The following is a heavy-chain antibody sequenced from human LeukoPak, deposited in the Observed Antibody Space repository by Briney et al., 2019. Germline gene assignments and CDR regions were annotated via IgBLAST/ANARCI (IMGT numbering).Heavy chain of an antibody. Sequence: PSETLSLTCTVSGGSISSSSYYWGWIRQPPGKGLEWIGSIYYSGSTYYNPSLKSRVTISVDTSKNQFSLKLSSATAADTAVYYCARDWGTYASRIAAGPHYFDYWGQGTLVTVSS. CDR3: ARDWGTYASRIAAGPHYFDY. V-gene: IGHV4-39*02. D-gene: IGHD6-13*01. CDR2: IYYSGST. J-gene: IGHJ4*02. CDR1: GGSISSSSYY.